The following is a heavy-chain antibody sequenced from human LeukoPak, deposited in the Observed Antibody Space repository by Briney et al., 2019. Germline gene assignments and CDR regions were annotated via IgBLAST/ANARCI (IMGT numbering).Heavy chain of an antibody. CDR2: IKPSGSEK. V-gene: IGHV3-7*01. Sequence: GGSLRLSCEGSGFTFSNYWMTWVRQAPEKGLEWVANIKPSGSEKHYADSVEGRFTISRDNAKNSLYLQMNSLRAEDTAVYYCARDLDTYVVLTAYDTFDIWAKGQWSPSLQ. J-gene: IGHJ3*02. CDR1: GFTFSNYW. CDR3: ARDLDTYVVLTAYDTFDI. D-gene: IGHD2-21*02.